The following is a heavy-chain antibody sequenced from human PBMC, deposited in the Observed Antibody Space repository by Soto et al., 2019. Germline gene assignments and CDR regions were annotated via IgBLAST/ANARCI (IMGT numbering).Heavy chain of an antibody. Sequence: QVQLQQWGAGLLKPSETLSLTCVVSGGSLSDYFWSCIRQPPGMALEWIGEINHLGSINYNPSLKSRVTMSVDTSKNQFSLTLNSVTAADTATYYCARGGISHWAYFYYMGVWDRGTTVTVSS. CDR2: INHLGSI. D-gene: IGHD2-21*01. CDR3: ARGGISHWAYFYYMGV. CDR1: GGSLSDYF. V-gene: IGHV4-34*01. J-gene: IGHJ6*03.